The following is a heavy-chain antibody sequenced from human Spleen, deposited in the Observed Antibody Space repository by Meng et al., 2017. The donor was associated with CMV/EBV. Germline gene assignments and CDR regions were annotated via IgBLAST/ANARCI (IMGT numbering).Heavy chain of an antibody. V-gene: IGHV4-34*01. CDR3: ARGIAPANDFWSVHFDC. CDR1: GGCFSGYD. Sequence: CETLSVTSAVDGGCFSGYDVICILQPPGKGLEWIGEINHSGSTNYNPCLKSRVTISVDTSKNQFSLKLSSVTAADTAVYYCARGIAPANDFWSVHFDCWGQGTLVTVSS. D-gene: IGHD3-3*01. J-gene: IGHJ4*02. CDR2: INHSGST.